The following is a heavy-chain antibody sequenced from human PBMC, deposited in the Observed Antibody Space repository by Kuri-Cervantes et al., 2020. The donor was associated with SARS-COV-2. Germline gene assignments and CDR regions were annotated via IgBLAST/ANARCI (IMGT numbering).Heavy chain of an antibody. Sequence: GESLKISCAASGFSFDNYAMNWVRQAPGKGLEWVSVISGSGGSTYYADSVKGRFTISRDNSKNTLYLQMNSLRAEDTAVYYCAKGWSGYYTGVWFDPWGQGTLVTVSS. CDR3: AKGWSGYYTGVWFDP. D-gene: IGHD3-3*01. J-gene: IGHJ5*02. CDR2: ISGSGGST. V-gene: IGHV3-23*01. CDR1: GFSFDNYA.